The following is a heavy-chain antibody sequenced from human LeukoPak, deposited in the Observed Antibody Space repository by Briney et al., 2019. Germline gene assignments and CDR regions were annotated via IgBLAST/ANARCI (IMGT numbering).Heavy chain of an antibody. V-gene: IGHV4-59*11. D-gene: IGHD1-14*01. Sequence: SETLSLTCTVSGGSISSHYWSWIRQPPGKGLEWIGYIHYSGSTNYNPSLKSRVTISVDTSKNQFSLKLSSVTAADTAVYYCARSAITGYMDVWGKGTTVTVSS. J-gene: IGHJ6*03. CDR2: IHYSGST. CDR1: GGSISSHY. CDR3: ARSAITGYMDV.